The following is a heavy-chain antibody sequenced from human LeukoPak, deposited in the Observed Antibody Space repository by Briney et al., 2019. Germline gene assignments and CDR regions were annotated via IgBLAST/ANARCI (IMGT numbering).Heavy chain of an antibody. CDR2: ISSSSSTI. CDR3: ARDLRGVKGVGFDY. CDR1: GFTFSSYS. J-gene: IGHJ4*02. Sequence: GGSLRLSCAASGFTFSSYSMNWVRQAPGKGLEWVSYISSSSSTIYYADSVKGRFTVSRDNAKNSLYLQMNSLRAEDTAVYYCARDLRGVKGVGFDYWGQGTLVTVSS. V-gene: IGHV3-48*04. D-gene: IGHD3-10*01.